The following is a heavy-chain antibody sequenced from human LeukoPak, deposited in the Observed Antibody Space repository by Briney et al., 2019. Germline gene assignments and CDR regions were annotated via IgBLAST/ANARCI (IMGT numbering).Heavy chain of an antibody. Sequence: VASVQVSCKSSGGTFSSYAISWVRQAPGQGLEWMGGIIPIFGAANSAQKFQGRVTITTDESTSTAYMELSSLRSEDTAVYYCARLAGGYGDYVWYFQHWGQGTLVTVSS. J-gene: IGHJ1*01. CDR2: IIPIFGAA. D-gene: IGHD4-17*01. CDR1: GGTFSSYA. CDR3: ARLAGGYGDYVWYFQH. V-gene: IGHV1-69*05.